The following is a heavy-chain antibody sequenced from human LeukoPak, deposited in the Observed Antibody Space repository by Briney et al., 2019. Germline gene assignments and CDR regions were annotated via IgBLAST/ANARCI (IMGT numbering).Heavy chain of an antibody. V-gene: IGHV4-59*01. CDR2: IYSSGST. CDR3: ARVFDSGSQAYFYYMDV. CDR1: GGSIRGYY. D-gene: IGHD3-10*01. J-gene: IGHJ6*03. Sequence: SETLSLTCNVSGGSIRGYYWSWIRQPPGKGLEWIGYIYSSGSTNYNPSLKSRVTMSVDTSKNQFSLKVSSVTAPDTAVYYCARVFDSGSQAYFYYMDVWGKGTTVTISS.